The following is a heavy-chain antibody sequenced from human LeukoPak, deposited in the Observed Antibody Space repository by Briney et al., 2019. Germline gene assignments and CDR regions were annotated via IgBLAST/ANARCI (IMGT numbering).Heavy chain of an antibody. CDR1: GYSFTTYW. D-gene: IGHD6-19*01. V-gene: IGHV5-51*01. CDR2: IYPGDSDT. CDR3: ARPNSSGWYYFQH. Sequence: GESLKISCKVSGYSFTTYWIGWVRQMPGKGLEWMGIIYPGDSDTRYSPSFQGQVTISADKSISTAYLQWSSLKASDTAMYYCARPNSSGWYYFQHWGQGTLVTVSS. J-gene: IGHJ1*01.